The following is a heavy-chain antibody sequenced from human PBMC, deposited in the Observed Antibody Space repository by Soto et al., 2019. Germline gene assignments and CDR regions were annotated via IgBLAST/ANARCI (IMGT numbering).Heavy chain of an antibody. Sequence: GGSLRLSCAASGFTFSSSSMSWVRQTPGKGLQWVSTISVTNYKYYAESVRGRFTISRDNAEDSLYLQMNSLRAEDTAVYYCARDSDGWSRDYWGQGILVTVSS. V-gene: IGHV3-21*01. D-gene: IGHD6-19*01. J-gene: IGHJ4*02. CDR3: ARDSDGWSRDY. CDR1: GFTFSSSS. CDR2: ISVTNYK.